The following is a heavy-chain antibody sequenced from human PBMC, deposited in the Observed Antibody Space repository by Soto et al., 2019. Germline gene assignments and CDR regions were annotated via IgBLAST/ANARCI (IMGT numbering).Heavy chain of an antibody. CDR2: ISNDVRNI. CDR1: GLTFSTYG. J-gene: IGHJ4*02. V-gene: IGHV3-30*18. Sequence: VQLVESGGGVVQPGRSLRLSCAASGLTFSTYGFHWVRQAPGKGLEWVAVISNDVRNIHYAESVKGRFTISRDNSKNALYLQMNSLIPNDPAVYYCVKDSLGGMPPVFMPGPDWGQGTLVTVSS. CDR3: VKDSLGGMPPVFMPGPD. D-gene: IGHD2-2*01.